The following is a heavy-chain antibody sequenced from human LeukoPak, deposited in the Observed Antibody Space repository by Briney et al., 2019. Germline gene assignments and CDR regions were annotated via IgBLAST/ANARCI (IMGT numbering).Heavy chain of an antibody. CDR3: VRDVEGYYYGMDV. V-gene: IGHV3-74*01. CDR1: GFTFSTYC. D-gene: IGHD2-21*01. Sequence: PGGSLRLSCAASGFTFSTYCMLWVRQAPGKGPMWVSRICPDGTVTNYADSVKARFIISRDNARNTVYLQMNSLRVEDTAVYYCVRDVEGYYYGMDVWGQGTTITVSS. J-gene: IGHJ6*02. CDR2: ICPDGTVT.